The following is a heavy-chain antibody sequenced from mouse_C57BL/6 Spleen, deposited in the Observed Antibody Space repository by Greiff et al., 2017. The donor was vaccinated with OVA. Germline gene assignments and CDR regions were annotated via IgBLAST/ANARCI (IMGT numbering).Heavy chain of an antibody. Sequence: VQLQQPGAELVKPGASVKMSCKASGYTFTSYWITWVKQRPGQGLEWIGDIYPGSGSTNYNEKFKSKATLTVDTSSSTAYMQLSSLTSEDSAVYYCARSTVVADYFDYWGQGTTLTVSS. CDR1: GYTFTSYW. CDR2: IYPGSGST. J-gene: IGHJ2*01. CDR3: ARSTVVADYFDY. V-gene: IGHV1-55*01. D-gene: IGHD1-1*01.